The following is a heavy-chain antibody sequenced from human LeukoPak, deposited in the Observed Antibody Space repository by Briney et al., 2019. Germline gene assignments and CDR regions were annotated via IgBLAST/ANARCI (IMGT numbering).Heavy chain of an antibody. CDR3: ARGNEYGDYYFDY. J-gene: IGHJ4*02. CDR1: GFTFNNYA. D-gene: IGHD4-17*01. CDR2: ISGSGGST. V-gene: IGHV3-23*01. Sequence: AGGSLRLSCAASGFTFNNYAMSWVRQAPGKGLEWVTAISGSGGSTYYADSVTGRFTISRDNSKNTLYLQMNSLRAEDTAVYYCARGNEYGDYYFDYWGQGTLVTVSS.